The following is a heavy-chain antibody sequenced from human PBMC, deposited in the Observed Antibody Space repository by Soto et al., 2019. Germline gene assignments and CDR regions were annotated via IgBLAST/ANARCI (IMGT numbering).Heavy chain of an antibody. CDR3: ARHGGLNTTVTTSQDWFDP. CDR1: GYSFTSYW. CDR2: IEPSDSYT. D-gene: IGHD4-17*01. Sequence: EVQLVQSGAEVKKPGESLRISCKGSGYSFTSYWISWVRQMPGKGLEWMGRIEPSDSYTNYSPSFKGHVTISADKSISTAYLQWSSLKASDTAMYYCARHGGLNTTVTTSQDWFDPWGQGTLVTVSS. J-gene: IGHJ5*02. V-gene: IGHV5-10-1*03.